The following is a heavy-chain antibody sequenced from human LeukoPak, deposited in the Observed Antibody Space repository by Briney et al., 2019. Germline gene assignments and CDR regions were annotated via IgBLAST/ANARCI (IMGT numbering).Heavy chain of an antibody. CDR3: ARHWDSNGYYYNFDY. Sequence: GESLKISCKGSGYSFSNHWIGWVRQMPGKGLEWMGIIFPADSDTRYSPSFQGQVTISADKSINTAYLQWSSLEASDTAMYYCARHWDSNGYYYNFDYWGQGTLVTVSS. V-gene: IGHV5-51*01. CDR2: IFPADSDT. CDR1: GYSFSNHW. D-gene: IGHD3-22*01. J-gene: IGHJ4*02.